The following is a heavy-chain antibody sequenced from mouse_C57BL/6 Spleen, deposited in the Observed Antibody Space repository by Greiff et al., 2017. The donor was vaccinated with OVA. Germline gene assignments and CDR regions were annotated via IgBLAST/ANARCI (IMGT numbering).Heavy chain of an antibody. D-gene: IGHD3-3*01. CDR1: GFNIKNTY. Sequence: SFSYLFMPCSSFNLSCTASGFNIKNTYMHWVKQRPEQGLEWIGRIDPANGNTKYAPKFQGKATITADTSSNTAYLQLSSLTSEDTAIYYCARGAGYFDYWGQGTTLTVSS. J-gene: IGHJ2*01. CDR3: ARGAGYFDY. V-gene: IGHV14-3*01. CDR2: IDPANGNT.